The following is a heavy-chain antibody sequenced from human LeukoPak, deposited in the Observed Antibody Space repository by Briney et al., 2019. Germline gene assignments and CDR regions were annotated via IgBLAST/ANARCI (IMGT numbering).Heavy chain of an antibody. J-gene: IGHJ3*02. CDR1: GGTFSSYA. Sequence: GASVKVSCKASGGTFSSYAISWVRQAPGQGLEWMGGIIPIFGTANYAQKFQGRVTITTDESTSTAYMELSSLRSEDTAVYYCARGGVLRFLEWFDAFDIWGQGTMVTVSS. CDR3: ARGGVLRFLEWFDAFDI. V-gene: IGHV1-69*05. CDR2: IIPIFGTA. D-gene: IGHD3-3*01.